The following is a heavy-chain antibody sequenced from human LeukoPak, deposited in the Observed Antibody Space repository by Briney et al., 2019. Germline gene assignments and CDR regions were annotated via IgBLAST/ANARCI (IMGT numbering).Heavy chain of an antibody. CDR2: IRYDGSNK. D-gene: IGHD5-12*01. Sequence: GGSLRLSCVASGFTFSSYGMYWVRPAPGKGMGWVGSIRYDGSNKYYADSVKGRFTVSRDNSKNTLYLQMKSLRAEDTAVYYCAKGGGYEAQYYYYYLDVWGKGTTVTISS. CDR3: AKGGGYEAQYYYYYLDV. V-gene: IGHV3-30*02. CDR1: GFTFSSYG. J-gene: IGHJ6*03.